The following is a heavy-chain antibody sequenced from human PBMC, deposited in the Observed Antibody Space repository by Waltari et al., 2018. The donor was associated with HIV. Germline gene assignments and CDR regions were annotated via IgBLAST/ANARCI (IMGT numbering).Heavy chain of an antibody. Sequence: EVQLMETGGGLIQPGGSLRLSCAASGFTVGTTYMNWVRQAPGKGREWVSLIYSGGRTCYADSVKGRFTISRDNSKNTLYLQMNSLRAEDTAVYYCARGGGNGFDIWGPGTMVTVSS. CDR3: ARGGGNGFDI. D-gene: IGHD3-16*01. CDR2: IYSGGRT. CDR1: GFTVGTTY. J-gene: IGHJ3*02. V-gene: IGHV3-53*02.